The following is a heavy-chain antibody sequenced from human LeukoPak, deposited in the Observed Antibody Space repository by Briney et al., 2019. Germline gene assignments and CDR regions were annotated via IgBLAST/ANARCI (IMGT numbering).Heavy chain of an antibody. V-gene: IGHV3-21*01. Sequence: SSYIYYADSVKGRFTISRDNAKNSLYLQMNSLRAEDTAVYYCARDSGWYRIDPWGQGTLVTVSS. CDR2: SSYI. CDR3: ARDSGWYRIDP. D-gene: IGHD6-19*01. J-gene: IGHJ5*02.